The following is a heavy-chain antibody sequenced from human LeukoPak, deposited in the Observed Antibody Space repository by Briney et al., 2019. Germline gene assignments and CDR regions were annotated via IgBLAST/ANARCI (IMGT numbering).Heavy chain of an antibody. J-gene: IGHJ3*02. V-gene: IGHV4-4*07. CDR1: GGSISSYY. Sequence: KPSETLSLTCTVSGGSISSYYWSWIRQPAGKGLEWIGRIYASGSTNYNPSLKSRVTMSVDTSKNQFSLKLTSVTAADTAVYYCAREYSSSSGKNTFDIWAKGQWSPSLQ. CDR3: AREYSSSSGKNTFDI. D-gene: IGHD6-6*01. CDR2: IYASGST.